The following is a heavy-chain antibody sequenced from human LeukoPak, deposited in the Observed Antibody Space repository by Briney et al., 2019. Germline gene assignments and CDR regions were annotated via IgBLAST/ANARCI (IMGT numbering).Heavy chain of an antibody. Sequence: ASVKVSCKASGYTFTSYYIHWVRQAPGQGLEWMGIVNPSGGRTTYAQKFQGRVTMTRDTSTSTFYMEMSSLRSEDTAVFYCARGNRPGIAAAGPHYWGQGTLVSVSS. D-gene: IGHD6-13*01. CDR2: VNPSGGRT. V-gene: IGHV1-46*01. CDR1: GYTFTSYY. CDR3: ARGNRPGIAAAGPHY. J-gene: IGHJ4*02.